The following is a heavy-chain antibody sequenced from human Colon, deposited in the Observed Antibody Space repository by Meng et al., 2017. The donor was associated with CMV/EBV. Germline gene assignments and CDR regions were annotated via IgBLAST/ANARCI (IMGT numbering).Heavy chain of an antibody. D-gene: IGHD6-13*01. V-gene: IGHV1-8*01. CDR1: GYPFMYYD. CDR2: RNPNSGNT. Sequence: SCKTSGYPFMYYDITGVRQVSGKGLEWKGWRNPNSGNTGYEQKFEGRVTMTRNTAINTAYLELDSLRSEDTAVYYCATVIYGSRGSDYWGQGTLVTVSS. CDR3: ATVIYGSRGSDY. J-gene: IGHJ4*02.